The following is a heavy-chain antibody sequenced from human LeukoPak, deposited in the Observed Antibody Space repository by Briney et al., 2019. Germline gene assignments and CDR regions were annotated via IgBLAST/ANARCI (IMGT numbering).Heavy chain of an antibody. D-gene: IGHD4-11*01. V-gene: IGHV4-34*01. CDR1: GGSFSGYY. CDR2: INHSGST. Sequence: SETLSLTCAVYGGSFSGYYWSWLRQPPGKGLEWIGEINHSGSTNYNPSLKSRFTISVDMYKNQFSLKLSSVTAAYTAVYYCARGVTKVTTSIPFDYWGQGTLVSVSS. CDR3: ARGVTKVTTSIPFDY. J-gene: IGHJ4*02.